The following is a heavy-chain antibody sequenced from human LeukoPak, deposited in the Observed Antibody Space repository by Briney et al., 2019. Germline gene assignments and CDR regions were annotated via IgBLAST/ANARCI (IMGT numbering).Heavy chain of an antibody. CDR3: ARDPLLWFGESSRHFDS. D-gene: IGHD3-10*01. J-gene: IGHJ4*02. CDR2: INHSGST. CDR1: GGSFSNYY. V-gene: IGHV4-34*01. Sequence: SETLSLTCAVYGGSFSNYYWSWIRQPPGKGLEWIGEINHSGSTNYNPSLKSRVTISVDTPKNQFSLKLSSVTAADTAIYYCARDPLLWFGESSRHFDSWGQGTLVTVSS.